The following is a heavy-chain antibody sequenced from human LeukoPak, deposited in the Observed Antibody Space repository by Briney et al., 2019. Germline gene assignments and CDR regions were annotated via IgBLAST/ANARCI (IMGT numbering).Heavy chain of an antibody. D-gene: IGHD1/OR15-1a*01. Sequence: GASVTVSCKASGYTFTIYGISWVRQAPGQGLEWMGWISAYNGNTNYAQKLQGRVTMTTDTSTSTAYMELRSLRSDDTAVYYCARSSGTTYYYYYYMDVWGKGTTVTVSS. V-gene: IGHV1-18*01. J-gene: IGHJ6*03. CDR1: GYTFTIYG. CDR3: ARSSGTTYYYYYYMDV. CDR2: ISAYNGNT.